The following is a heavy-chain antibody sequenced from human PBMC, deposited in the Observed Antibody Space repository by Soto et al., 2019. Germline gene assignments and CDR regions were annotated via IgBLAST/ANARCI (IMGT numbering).Heavy chain of an antibody. CDR2: ISCDGGST. V-gene: IGHV3-43*01. J-gene: IGHJ6*01. D-gene: IGHD3-22*01. CDR3: AKDTYYYDSRGYPRSDYGMDV. Sequence: PGGSLRLSCAASGFTFDDYTMHWLRQAPGKGLEWVSLISCDGGSTYYADSVKGRFTISRDKSKNSLYLQMNSLRTEDTALYYCAKDTYYYDSRGYPRSDYGMDVGGQGTRFTVAS. CDR1: GFTFDDYT.